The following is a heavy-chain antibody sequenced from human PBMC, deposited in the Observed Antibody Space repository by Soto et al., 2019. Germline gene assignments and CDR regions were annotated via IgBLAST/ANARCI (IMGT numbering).Heavy chain of an antibody. J-gene: IGHJ6*02. CDR1: GGSFSGYY. Sequence: PSETLSLTCAVCGGSFSGYYWSWIRQPPGKGLEWIGEINHSGSTNYNPSLKSRVTISVDTSKNQFSLKLSSVTAADTAVYYCARVGLGYCSSTSCYTAMYYYYYGMDVWGQGTTVTVSS. CDR2: INHSGST. V-gene: IGHV4-34*01. D-gene: IGHD2-2*02. CDR3: ARVGLGYCSSTSCYTAMYYYYYGMDV.